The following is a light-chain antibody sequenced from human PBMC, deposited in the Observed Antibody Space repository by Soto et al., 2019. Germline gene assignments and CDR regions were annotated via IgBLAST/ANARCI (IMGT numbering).Light chain of an antibody. CDR2: AAS. CDR3: QQSYAFPET. J-gene: IGKJ1*01. CDR1: QNIDNY. Sequence: EIQMTQSPSSLSASVGDRVTITCRASQNIDNYLNWYQQQPGKGPKLLIYAASSLQSRVPSRFRGDRSGTYFSLTISSLQPEDFATYYCQQSYAFPETFGQGTKVEIK. V-gene: IGKV1-39*01.